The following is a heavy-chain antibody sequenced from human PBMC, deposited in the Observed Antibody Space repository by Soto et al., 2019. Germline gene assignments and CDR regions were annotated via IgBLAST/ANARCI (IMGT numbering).Heavy chain of an antibody. Sequence: QVPLVESGGGVVQPGRSLRLSCAASGFTFSSYAMHWVRQAPGKGLEWVAVISYDGSTKYYADSVWGRFTISRDNSKNTLYLQMNSLRAEDTAAYYCARATMVRGVSLDYWGQGTLVTVSS. CDR3: ARATMVRGVSLDY. CDR1: GFTFSSYA. V-gene: IGHV3-30-3*01. D-gene: IGHD3-10*01. CDR2: ISYDGSTK. J-gene: IGHJ4*02.